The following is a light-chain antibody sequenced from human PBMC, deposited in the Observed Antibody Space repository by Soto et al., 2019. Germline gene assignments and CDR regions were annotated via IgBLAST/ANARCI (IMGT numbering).Light chain of an antibody. V-gene: IGKV1-39*01. J-gene: IGKJ2*01. CDR3: QQSYSTPYT. CDR1: QNISSY. CDR2: AAS. Sequence: DIQMTQSPSSLSASVGDRVTITCRASQNISSYLNWYQQRPGKAPKLLIYAASSLQSGVPSRLSGSGSGTDFTLTISSLQPEDFATYYCQQSYSTPYTFGQGTKLEIK.